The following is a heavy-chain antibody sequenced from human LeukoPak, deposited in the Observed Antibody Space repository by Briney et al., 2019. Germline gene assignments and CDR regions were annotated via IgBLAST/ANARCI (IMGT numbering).Heavy chain of an antibody. CDR2: IKSKTDGGTT. J-gene: IGHJ4*02. CDR3: TTGTTFYYGSGSSPD. Sequence: GGSLRLSCAASRFTFSNAWMSWFRQAPGKGLEWVGRIKSKTDGGTTDYAAHVKGRFTISRDDSKNTLYLQMNSLKTDDTAVYYCTTGTTFYYGSGSSPDWGQGTLVTVSS. D-gene: IGHD3-10*01. V-gene: IGHV3-15*01. CDR1: RFTFSNAW.